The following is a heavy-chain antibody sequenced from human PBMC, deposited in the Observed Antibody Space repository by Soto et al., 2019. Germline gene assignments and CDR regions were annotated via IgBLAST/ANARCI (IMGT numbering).Heavy chain of an antibody. J-gene: IGHJ3*02. CDR1: GFTVSSNF. V-gene: IGHV3-53*01. CDR3: AGVFGDFAFDAFDI. D-gene: IGHD4-17*01. CDR2: IYSAGNT. Sequence: EVQLVESGGGLIQPGGSLRLSCAASGFTVSSNFLSWVRQAPGKGLEWVSFIYSAGNTYYADSVKGRFTISRDNSKNTLYLQVNSLRSDDTAVYYCAGVFGDFAFDAFDIWGQGTMVTVSS.